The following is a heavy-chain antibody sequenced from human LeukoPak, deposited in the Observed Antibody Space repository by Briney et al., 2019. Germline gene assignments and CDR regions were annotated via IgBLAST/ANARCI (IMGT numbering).Heavy chain of an antibody. J-gene: IGHJ5*02. CDR3: ARGKSGYSP. CDR2: INPHTGAA. Sequence: GASVKVSCKVSGYSFIENYLHWVRQAPGQGLEWMGLINPHTGAANYSHKFQGRVTMTRDTSISTAYLHLTRLKVDDAATYYCARGKSGYSPWGQGTPVTVSS. CDR1: GYSFIENY. D-gene: IGHD3-3*01. V-gene: IGHV1-2*02.